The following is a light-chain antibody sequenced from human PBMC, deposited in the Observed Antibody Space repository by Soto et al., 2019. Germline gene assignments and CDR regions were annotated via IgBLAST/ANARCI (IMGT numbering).Light chain of an antibody. CDR1: PGISSW. J-gene: IGKJ4*02. CDR2: AAA. Sequence: DIQMTQSPSSVSASVGDRVTITCRASPGISSWLSWYQQKPGKAPKLLIYAAATLQSGVPSRFSGSGSATDFTLTISSLQPDDFATYYCQQANSSPRTFGGGTTVEIK. V-gene: IGKV1-12*01. CDR3: QQANSSPRT.